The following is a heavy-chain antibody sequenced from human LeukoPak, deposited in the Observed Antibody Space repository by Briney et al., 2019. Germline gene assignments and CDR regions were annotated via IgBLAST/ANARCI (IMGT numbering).Heavy chain of an antibody. D-gene: IGHD5-24*01. CDR2: INHSGST. V-gene: IGHV4-34*01. CDR1: ARSLSGYY. J-gene: IGHJ4*02. CDR3: ARARWLYNTRYFDY. Sequence: SETLSLTCAVYARSLSGYYWSWIRQPQGNGMEWIGEINHSGSTNYNPSLKSRVTISVDTSKNQFSLKLSSVTAADTAVYYCARARWLYNTRYFDYWGQGTLVTVSS.